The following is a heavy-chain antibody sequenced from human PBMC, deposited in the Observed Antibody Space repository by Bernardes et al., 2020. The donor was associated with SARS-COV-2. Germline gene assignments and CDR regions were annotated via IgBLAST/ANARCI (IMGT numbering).Heavy chain of an antibody. D-gene: IGHD3-10*01. J-gene: IGHJ4*02. CDR1: GYTFTHYY. CDR2: NNYCIGVT. Sequence: SVKVSCKASGYTFTHYYIHSVRQAPGQGFEWMGLNNYCIGVTDYAQKFQGGVTMTRDTSISTAYMEPSSLRADDTAVFYCARGPISSIDYWGQGSLVTVSS. CDR3: ARGPISSIDY. V-gene: IGHV1-2*02.